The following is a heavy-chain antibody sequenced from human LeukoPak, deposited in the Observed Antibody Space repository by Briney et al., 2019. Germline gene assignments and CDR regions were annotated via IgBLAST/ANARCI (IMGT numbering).Heavy chain of an antibody. CDR1: GGTFSSYA. CDR3: ARAPTIVVVPAARRYYMDV. D-gene: IGHD2-2*01. Sequence: ASVKVSCKASGGTFSSYAISRVRQAPGQRLEWMGGIIPIFGTANYAQKFQGRVTITADESTSTAYMELSSLRSEDTAVYYSARAPTIVVVPAARRYYMDVWGKGTTVTVSS. CDR2: IIPIFGTA. J-gene: IGHJ6*03. V-gene: IGHV1-69*13.